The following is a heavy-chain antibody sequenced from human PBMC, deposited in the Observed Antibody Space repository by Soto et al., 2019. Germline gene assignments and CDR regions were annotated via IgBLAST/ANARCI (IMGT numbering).Heavy chain of an antibody. Sequence: QLQLQESGPGLVKPSETLSLTCTVSGDSISSSTYHWCWIRQHPGKGLEWIGSFYSGGITSYNPSLTSRVTISVDWSNNQFSLKLTSVSAADTAVYYCGRRTPEDGGWLDSWGQGTLVTVSS. CDR3: GRRTPEDGGWLDS. J-gene: IGHJ5*01. V-gene: IGHV4-39*01. D-gene: IGHD2-15*01. CDR1: GDSISSSTYH. CDR2: FYSGGIT.